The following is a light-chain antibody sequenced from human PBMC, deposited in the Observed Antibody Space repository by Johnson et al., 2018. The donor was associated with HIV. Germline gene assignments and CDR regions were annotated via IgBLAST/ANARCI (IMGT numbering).Light chain of an antibody. Sequence: VLTQPPSVSAAPGQKVTISCSGSTSNIGNNYVSWYQQLPGTAPRLLIYENDKRPSGIPDRFSGSKSGTSATLGITGLQTGAEADYYCGTWDSSLSADVFGTGTKVTVL. V-gene: IGLV1-51*02. CDR1: TSNIGNNY. J-gene: IGLJ1*01. CDR2: END. CDR3: GTWDSSLSADV.